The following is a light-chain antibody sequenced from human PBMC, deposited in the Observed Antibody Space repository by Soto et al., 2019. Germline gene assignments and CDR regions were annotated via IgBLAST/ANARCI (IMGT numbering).Light chain of an antibody. CDR2: DVS. V-gene: IGKV3-11*01. CDR1: QSVDNH. J-gene: IGKJ5*01. CDR3: QQRTNWPPT. Sequence: IRMTQSPATLSVSPGERATLSCRASQSVDNHLAWYQQKPGQAPRLLIYDVSSRAAGIPGRFSGSGSGTDFTLTISSLELVDFAVYYCQQRTNWPPTFGQGTRLEI.